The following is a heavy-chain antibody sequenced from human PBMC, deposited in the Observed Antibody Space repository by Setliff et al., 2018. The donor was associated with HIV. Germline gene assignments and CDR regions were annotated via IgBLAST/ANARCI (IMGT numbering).Heavy chain of an antibody. Sequence: SETLSLTCTVSGGSINIGKTFWGWIRQPPGKGLEWIGRIYPSGATNYNPSLNNRVTISIGTSKNQFSLNLSSVTAADTAVYYCARGPHIVGASWAVIDYWGQGSQVTVSS. D-gene: IGHD1-26*01. CDR3: ARGPHIVGASWAVIDY. V-gene: IGHV4-61*02. CDR2: IYPSGAT. CDR1: GGSINIGKTF. J-gene: IGHJ4*02.